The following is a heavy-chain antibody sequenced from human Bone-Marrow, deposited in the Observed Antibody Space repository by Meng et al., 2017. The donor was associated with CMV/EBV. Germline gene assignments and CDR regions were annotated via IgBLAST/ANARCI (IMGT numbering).Heavy chain of an antibody. CDR2: INPNSGGT. D-gene: IGHD2-2*01. CDR3: ARVQSLIVPAARY. Sequence: ASVKVSCKSSGYTFTGYYMHWVRQAPGQGLEWMGWINPNSGGTNYAQKFQGRVTMTRDTSISTAYMELSRLRSDDTAVYYCARVQSLIVPAARYWGQGTRVTGYS. CDR1: GYTFTGYY. V-gene: IGHV1-2*02. J-gene: IGHJ4*02.